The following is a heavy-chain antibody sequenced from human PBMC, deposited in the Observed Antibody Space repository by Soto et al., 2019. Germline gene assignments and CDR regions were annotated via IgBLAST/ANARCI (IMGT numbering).Heavy chain of an antibody. CDR1: GFTFSSYA. D-gene: IGHD3-22*01. CDR2: IKQDGSQN. Sequence: GGSLRLSCAASGFTFSSYAMSWVRQAPGKGLEWVANIKQDGSQNYYVDSVKGRFTTSRDNSKSTLYLQMNSLRAEDTAVYYCAKNVPRITMIVVAPLGAFDIWGQGTMVTVSS. CDR3: AKNVPRITMIVVAPLGAFDI. J-gene: IGHJ3*02. V-gene: IGHV3-7*03.